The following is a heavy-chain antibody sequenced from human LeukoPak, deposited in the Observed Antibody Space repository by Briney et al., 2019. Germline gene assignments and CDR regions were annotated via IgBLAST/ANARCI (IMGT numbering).Heavy chain of an antibody. CDR2: IYSGGST. V-gene: IGHV3-53*05. CDR1: GFTVSSNY. D-gene: IGHD3-10*01. Sequence: GGSLRLSCAASGFTVSSNYMSWVRQAPGKGLEWVSVIYSGGSTYYADSVKGRFTISRDNSKNTLYLQMNSLRAEDTAVYYCAKDRRYYGSGSGQDYWGQGTLVTVSS. CDR3: AKDRRYYGSGSGQDY. J-gene: IGHJ4*02.